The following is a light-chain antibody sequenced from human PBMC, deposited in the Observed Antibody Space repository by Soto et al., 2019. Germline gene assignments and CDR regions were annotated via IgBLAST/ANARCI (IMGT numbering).Light chain of an antibody. CDR2: AAS. Sequence: DIQMTQSPSSLSASMGDSVTITCRASQTIIGYLNWYQQKPGKAPRLLINAASNLQSGVPSRFSGSGSGTDFTLTISSLQPEDFATYFCQQSYSTPPWTFGQGTKVDIK. V-gene: IGKV1-39*01. CDR3: QQSYSTPPWT. CDR1: QTIIGY. J-gene: IGKJ1*01.